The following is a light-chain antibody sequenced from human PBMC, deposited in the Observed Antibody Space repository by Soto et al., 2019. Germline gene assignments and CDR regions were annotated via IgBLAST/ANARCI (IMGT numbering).Light chain of an antibody. CDR1: QSVNSNY. CDR2: DTS. CDR3: QQYCSSHFT. V-gene: IGKV3-20*01. J-gene: IGKJ3*01. Sequence: EIVLMQSPGTLSLSPGEGATLSCRASQSVNSNYLAWYQQKPGQAPTVLIFDTSRRATGVPDRFSGSGSGTYFTLTISRLEPDDFAVYYCQQYCSSHFTFGPGTKVNIK.